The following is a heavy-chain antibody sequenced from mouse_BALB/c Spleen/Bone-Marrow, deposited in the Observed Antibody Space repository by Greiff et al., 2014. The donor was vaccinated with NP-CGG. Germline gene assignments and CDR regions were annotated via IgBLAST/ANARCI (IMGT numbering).Heavy chain of an antibody. Sequence: QVKLQQSGPELVKPGASVKMSCKASGYTFTDYVISWVKQRTGQGLEWIGEIYPGSGSTYYNEKFKGKATLTADKSSNTAYMQLSSLTSEDSAVYFCARYYDYDWYFDVWGAGTTVTVSS. CDR2: IYPGSGST. V-gene: IGHV1-81*01. D-gene: IGHD2-4*01. J-gene: IGHJ1*01. CDR3: ARYYDYDWYFDV. CDR1: GYTFTDYV.